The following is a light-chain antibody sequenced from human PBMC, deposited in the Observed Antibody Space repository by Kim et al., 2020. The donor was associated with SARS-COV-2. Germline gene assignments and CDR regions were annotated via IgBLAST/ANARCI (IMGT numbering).Light chain of an antibody. J-gene: IGKJ4*01. V-gene: IGKV1-5*01. CDR1: QRITSG. CDR2: LVS. Sequence: DIQMTQSPAPLSASVGDTVTITCRASQRITSGLAWYQQKPGKAPKLLIYLVSNLDYGVPSRFSGSGSGTQFTLTISSLQPDDFATYFCQQHNGYFGGGTKVDIK. CDR3: QQHNGY.